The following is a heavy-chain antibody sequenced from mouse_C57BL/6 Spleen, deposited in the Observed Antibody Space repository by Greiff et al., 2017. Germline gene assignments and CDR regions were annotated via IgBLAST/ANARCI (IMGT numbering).Heavy chain of an antibody. J-gene: IGHJ3*01. Sequence: EVKVVESGEGLVKPGGSLKLSCAASGFTFSSYAMSWVRQTPEKRLEWVAYISSGGDYIYYADTVKGRFTISRDNARNTLYLQMSSLKSEDTAMYYCTRDDGYYGGFAYWGQGTLVTVSA. CDR3: TRDDGYYGGFAY. V-gene: IGHV5-9-1*02. CDR1: GFTFSSYA. D-gene: IGHD2-3*01. CDR2: ISSGGDYI.